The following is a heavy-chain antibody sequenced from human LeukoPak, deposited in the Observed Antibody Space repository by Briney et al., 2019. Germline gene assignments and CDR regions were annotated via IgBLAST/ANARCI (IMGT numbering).Heavy chain of an antibody. D-gene: IGHD5-12*01. Sequence: GGSLRLSCAASGFTLSRYAMIWVRQAPEKGLEWVSAITGNGRGTYYADSVKGRFTISRDNSKNTLYLQMNSLSVEDTAVYYCAKDRAYSGYKYYFDYWGQGTLVTVSS. CDR3: AKDRAYSGYKYYFDY. J-gene: IGHJ4*02. CDR2: ITGNGRGT. V-gene: IGHV3-23*01. CDR1: GFTLSRYA.